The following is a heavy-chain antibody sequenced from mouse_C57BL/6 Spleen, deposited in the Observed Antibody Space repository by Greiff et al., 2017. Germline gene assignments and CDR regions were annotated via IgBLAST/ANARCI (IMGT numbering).Heavy chain of an antibody. CDR1: GFTFSSYA. CDR2: ISDGGSYT. V-gene: IGHV5-4*01. CDR3: ASPIYYEYDDDAMDY. D-gene: IGHD2-4*01. Sequence: EVQRVESGGGLVKPGGSLKLSCAASGFTFSSYAMSWVRQTPEKRLEWVATISDGGSYTYYPDNVKGRFTISRDNAKNNLYLQMSHLKSEDTAMYYCASPIYYEYDDDAMDYWGQGTSVTVSS. J-gene: IGHJ4*01.